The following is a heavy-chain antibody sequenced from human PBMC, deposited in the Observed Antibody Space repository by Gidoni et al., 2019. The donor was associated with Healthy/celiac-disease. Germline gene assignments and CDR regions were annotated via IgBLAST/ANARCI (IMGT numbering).Heavy chain of an antibody. CDR3: ARLWFGELYYYYYGMDV. J-gene: IGHJ6*02. D-gene: IGHD3-10*01. CDR1: GYTFTGYY. V-gene: IGHV1-2*02. CDR2: INPNSGGT. Sequence: QVQLVQSGAEVKKPGASVKVSCKASGYTFTGYYMHWVRQAPGQGLEWMGWINPNSGGTNYAQKFQGRVTMTRDTSISTAYMELSRLRSDDTAVYYCARLWFGELYYYYYGMDVWGQGTTVTVSS.